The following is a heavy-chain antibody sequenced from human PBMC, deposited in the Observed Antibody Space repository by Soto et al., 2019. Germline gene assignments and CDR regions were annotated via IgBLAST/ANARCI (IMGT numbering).Heavy chain of an antibody. CDR2: IKQDGSEK. J-gene: IGHJ6*02. V-gene: IGHV3-7*01. CDR1: GFTFSSYW. CDR3: ETIHIYYSYGLDV. Sequence: GGSLRLSCAASGFTFSSYWMSWVRQAPGKGLEWVANIKQDGSEKYYVDSVKGRFTISRDNAKNSLYLQMNSLSAEDTAVYYSETIHIYYSYGLDVWGQGTTVTVSS.